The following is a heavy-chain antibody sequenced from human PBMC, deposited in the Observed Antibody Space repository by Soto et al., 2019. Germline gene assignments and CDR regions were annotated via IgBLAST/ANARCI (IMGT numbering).Heavy chain of an antibody. J-gene: IGHJ4*02. Sequence: QVQLVESGGGVVQPGTSLRLSCVGSGFTFRSYVIHWVRQAPGKGLEWVALTSYDGSNNFYGDSVKGRFTISRHNSRNTVELQIDSLTFEYTALYYCARGGTTGGLDVWGQGTLVSGSS. D-gene: IGHD3-16*01. CDR3: ARGGTTGGLDV. CDR2: TSYDGSNN. CDR1: GFTFRSYV. V-gene: IGHV3-33*05.